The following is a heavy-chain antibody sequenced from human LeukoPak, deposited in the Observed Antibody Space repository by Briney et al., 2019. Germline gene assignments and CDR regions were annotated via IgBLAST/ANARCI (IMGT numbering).Heavy chain of an antibody. CDR3: ARRSSGWPNNWFDS. CDR1: GGSVSSGGYS. Sequence: SETLSLTCIVSGGSVSSGGYSWAWIRQPQGKGLEWIGTLHSSGSTNCESSLKSRVSMSADSSKNQFSLRLTSVTAADTAVYFCARRSSGWPNNWFDSWGQGTLVTVSS. CDR2: LHSSGST. J-gene: IGHJ5*01. V-gene: IGHV4-39*07. D-gene: IGHD6-19*01.